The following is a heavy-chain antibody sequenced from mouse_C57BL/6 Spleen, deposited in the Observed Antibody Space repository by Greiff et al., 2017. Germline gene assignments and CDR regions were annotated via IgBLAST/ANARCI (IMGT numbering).Heavy chain of an antibody. CDR3: AITTVVAPHYFDY. CDR1: GYTFTSYW. V-gene: IGHV1-55*01. D-gene: IGHD1-1*01. Sequence: VKLQQPGAELVKPGASVKMSCKASGYTFTSYWITWVKQRPGQGLEWIGDIYPGSGSTNYNEKFKSKATLTVDTSSSTAYMQLSSLTSEDSAVYYCAITTVVAPHYFDYWGQGTTLTVSS. CDR2: IYPGSGST. J-gene: IGHJ2*01.